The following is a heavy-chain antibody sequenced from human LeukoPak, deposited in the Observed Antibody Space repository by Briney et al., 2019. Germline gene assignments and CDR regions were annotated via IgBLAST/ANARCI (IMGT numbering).Heavy chain of an antibody. CDR1: GFTFSSYA. J-gene: IGHJ4*02. D-gene: IGHD3-10*01. V-gene: IGHV3-23*01. CDR2: LTGSGGNT. CDR3: AKRGIVIRAVIIVGFHKEAYYFDY. Sequence: GGSLRLSCVASGFTFSSYAMSWVRQAPGKGLEWVSGLTGSGGNTYYADSVKGRFTISRDNPKNTLYLQMNSLRAEDTAVYFCAKRGIVIRAVIIVGFHKEAYYFDYWGQGALVTVSS.